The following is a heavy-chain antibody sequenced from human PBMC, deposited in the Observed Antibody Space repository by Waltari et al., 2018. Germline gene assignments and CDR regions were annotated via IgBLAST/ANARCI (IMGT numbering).Heavy chain of an antibody. J-gene: IGHJ6*02. D-gene: IGHD3-3*01. CDR3: ARGYDFWSGSFYYYYGMDV. CDR2: IKQDGSET. V-gene: IGHV3-7*01. CDR1: GVTISSYS. Sequence: EVQLVASGGGLVQPGGSLRRSCAASGVTISSYSMSWVRQAPGKGLEWVANIKQDGSETYYVDSVKGLFTISRDNAKNSLYLQMNSLRAEDTAVYYCARGYDFWSGSFYYYYGMDVWGQGTTVTVSS.